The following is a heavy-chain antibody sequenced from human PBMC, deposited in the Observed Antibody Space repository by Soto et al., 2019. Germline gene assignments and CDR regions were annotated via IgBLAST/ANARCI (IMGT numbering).Heavy chain of an antibody. D-gene: IGHD2-2*01. J-gene: IGHJ4*02. V-gene: IGHV1-18*04. CDR3: ARDTSNYFDY. Sequence: ASVKVSCKASGYTFTGYYMHWVRQAPGQGLEWMGWINPNSGNTNYAQKLQGRVTMTTDTSTSTAYMELRSLRSDDTAVYYCARDTSNYFDYWGQGTLVTVSS. CDR1: GYTFTGYY. CDR2: INPNSGNT.